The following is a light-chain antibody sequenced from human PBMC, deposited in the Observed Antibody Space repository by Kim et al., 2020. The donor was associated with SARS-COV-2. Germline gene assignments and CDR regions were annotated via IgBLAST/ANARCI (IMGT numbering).Light chain of an antibody. CDR3: QAWDSSTGV. Sequence: SYELTRPPSVSVSPGQTASITCSGDKLGDKYACWYQQKPGQSPVLVIYQDSERPSGIPERFSGSNSGNTATLTISGTQAMDEADYYCQAWDSSTGVFGGGTKLTVL. V-gene: IGLV3-1*01. CDR2: QDS. J-gene: IGLJ2*01. CDR1: KLGDKY.